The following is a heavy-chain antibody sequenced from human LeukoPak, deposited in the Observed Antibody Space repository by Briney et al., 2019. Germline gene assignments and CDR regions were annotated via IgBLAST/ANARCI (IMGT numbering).Heavy chain of an antibody. CDR1: GYSISSGYY. CDR2: IYHSGST. Sequence: SETLSLTCTVSGYSISSGYYWGWIRQPPGKGLEWIGSIYHSGSTYYNPSLKSRVTISVHKSKNQFSLKLSSVTAADTAVYYCARDTALFRAYDIWGQGTLVTVSS. CDR3: ARDTALFRAYDI. V-gene: IGHV4-38-2*02. J-gene: IGHJ3*02.